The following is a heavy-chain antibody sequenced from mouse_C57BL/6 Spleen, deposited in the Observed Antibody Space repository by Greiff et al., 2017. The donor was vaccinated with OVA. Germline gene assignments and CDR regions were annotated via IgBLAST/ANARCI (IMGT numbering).Heavy chain of an antibody. J-gene: IGHJ3*01. Sequence: VQLQQPGAELVKPGASVKMSCKASGYTFTSYWITWVKQRPGQGLEWIGDIYPGSGSTNYNEKFKSKATLTVDTSSSTAYMQLSSLTSEDSAVYYCARPESNYGGWFAYWGQGTLVTVSA. CDR3: ARPESNYGGWFAY. V-gene: IGHV1-55*01. CDR1: GYTFTSYW. CDR2: IYPGSGST. D-gene: IGHD2-5*01.